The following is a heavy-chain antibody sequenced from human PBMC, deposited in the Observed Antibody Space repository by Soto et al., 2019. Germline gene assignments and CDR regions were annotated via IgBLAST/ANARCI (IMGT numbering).Heavy chain of an antibody. CDR1: VLSFSSYA. D-gene: IGHD2-2*01. V-gene: IGHV3-23*01. CDR2: ISGSGGST. Sequence: HPWGSLRLSCPASVLSFSSYAMSRFRQAQGKGLEWVSAISGSGGSTYYADSVKGRFTISRDNSKNTLYLQMNSLRAEDTAVYYCAKDGDCSSTSCRNNWFGPWGQGTLVTVSS. J-gene: IGHJ5*02. CDR3: AKDGDCSSTSCRNNWFGP.